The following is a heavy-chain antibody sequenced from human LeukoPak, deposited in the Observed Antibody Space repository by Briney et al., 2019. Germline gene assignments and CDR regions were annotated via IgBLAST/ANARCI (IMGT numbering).Heavy chain of an antibody. CDR2: IYHSGDT. Sequence: SETLSLTCIVSGYSITSGYYWGWIRQPPGKGLEWIGSIYHSGDTYYNPSLKSRVTISVDTSKNQFSLKLDSVTAADTAVYYCARQDGGHDYWGQGTLVTVSS. D-gene: IGHD4-23*01. J-gene: IGHJ4*02. CDR1: GYSITSGYY. V-gene: IGHV4-38-2*02. CDR3: ARQDGGHDY.